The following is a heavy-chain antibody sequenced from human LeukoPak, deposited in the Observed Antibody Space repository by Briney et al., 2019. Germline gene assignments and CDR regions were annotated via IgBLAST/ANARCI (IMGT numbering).Heavy chain of an antibody. J-gene: IGHJ4*02. V-gene: IGHV3-20*04. CDR3: ARVSGLGSYYDSSGYPDY. CDR2: INWNGGST. D-gene: IGHD3-22*01. CDR1: GFTFDDYG. Sequence: GGSLRLSCAASGFTFDDYGMSWVRQAPGKGLEWVSGINWNGGSTGYADSVKGRFTISRDKAKNSLYLQMNSLRAEDTALYYCARVSGLGSYYDSSGYPDYWGQGTLVTVSS.